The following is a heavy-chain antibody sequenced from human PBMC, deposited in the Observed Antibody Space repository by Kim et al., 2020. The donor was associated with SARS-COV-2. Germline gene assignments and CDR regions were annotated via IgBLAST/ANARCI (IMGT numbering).Heavy chain of an antibody. CDR2: ISCDGSST. V-gene: IGHV3-74*01. D-gene: IGHD3-16*01. J-gene: IGHJ4*02. CDR1: GFTFSNHG. CDR3: AQNLRMGAESHFDH. Sequence: GGSLRLSCAASGFTFSNHGMHWVRQAPGEGLVWVALISCDGSSTNYADSVKGRFTISRDNSKNTLYLQMNSLRAEDSAVYYCAQNLRMGAESHFDHWGQG.